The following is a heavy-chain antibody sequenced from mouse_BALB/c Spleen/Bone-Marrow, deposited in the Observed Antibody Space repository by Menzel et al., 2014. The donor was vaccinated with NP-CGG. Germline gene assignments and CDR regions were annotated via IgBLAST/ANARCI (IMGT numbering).Heavy chain of an antibody. CDR2: IWAGGST. D-gene: IGHD1-1*01. CDR1: GFSLTSYG. V-gene: IGHV2-9*02. CDR3: ARDNYGSRVFDY. J-gene: IGHJ2*01. Sequence: QVTLKVCGPGLVAPSQSLSITCTVSGFSLTSYGVHWVRQPPGRGLEWLGVIWAGGSTNYNSALMSRLSISKDNSKSQVFLKMNSLQTDDTAMYYCARDNYGSRVFDYWGQGTTLTVSS.